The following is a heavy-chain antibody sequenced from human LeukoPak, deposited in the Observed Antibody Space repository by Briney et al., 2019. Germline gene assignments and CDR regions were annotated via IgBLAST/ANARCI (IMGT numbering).Heavy chain of an antibody. J-gene: IGHJ4*02. V-gene: IGHV1-2*02. Sequence: ASVKVSCKASGYTFTGYYIHWVRQAPGQGLEWMGWINPNSGGTDYAQKFQGRVTMTRDTSISTAYMDLGRLGSDDTAVYYCGRKSGSYCDYWGQGTLVTVSS. CDR2: INPNSGGT. D-gene: IGHD1-26*01. CDR3: GRKSGSYCDY. CDR1: GYTFTGYY.